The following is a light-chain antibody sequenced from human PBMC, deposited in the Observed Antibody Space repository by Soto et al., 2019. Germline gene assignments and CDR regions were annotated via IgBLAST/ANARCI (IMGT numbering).Light chain of an antibody. J-gene: IGKJ1*01. V-gene: IGKV3-11*01. CDR3: QQYVTSSPRT. Sequence: EIVLTQSPATLSLSPGERCNLSCRASQSVRTFLAWYQLKPGQPPRLLIYDASNRATGIPARFSGSGSGTDFTLTISSLEPEDFAVYYCQQYVTSSPRTFGQGTKVDIK. CDR2: DAS. CDR1: QSVRTF.